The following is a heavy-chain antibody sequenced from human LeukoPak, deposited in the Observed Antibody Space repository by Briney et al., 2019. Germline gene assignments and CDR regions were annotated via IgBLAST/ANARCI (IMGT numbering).Heavy chain of an antibody. CDR2: INPNSGGT. V-gene: IGHV1-2*02. J-gene: IGHJ4*02. CDR3: ARGYCSGGSCYSI. Sequence: GASVKVSCKASGYTFTAYYMHWVRQAPGQGLEWMGWINPNSGGTNYAHKFQGRVTMTRDTSISTAYMELSRLSSDDTAVYYCARGYCSGGSCYSIWGQGTLVTVSS. D-gene: IGHD2-15*01. CDR1: GYTFTAYY.